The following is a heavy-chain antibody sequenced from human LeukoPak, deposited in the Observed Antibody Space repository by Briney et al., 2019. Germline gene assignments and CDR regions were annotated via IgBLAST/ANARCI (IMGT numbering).Heavy chain of an antibody. Sequence: PGGSLRLSCAASGFTFSSYSMNWVRQAPGKGLEWVANIKQDGSEKYYVDSVKGRFTISRDNAKNSLYLQMNSLRAEDTAVYYCARVGKFNRGYFDYWGQGTLVTVSS. J-gene: IGHJ4*02. V-gene: IGHV3-7*01. CDR1: GFTFSSYS. CDR3: ARVGKFNRGYFDY. CDR2: IKQDGSEK. D-gene: IGHD3-10*01.